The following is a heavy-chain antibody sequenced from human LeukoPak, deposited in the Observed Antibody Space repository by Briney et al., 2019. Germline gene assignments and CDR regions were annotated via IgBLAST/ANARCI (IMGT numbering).Heavy chain of an antibody. CDR2: IYYSGST. D-gene: IGHD3-3*01. V-gene: IGHV4-59*08. CDR3: ARAITIFGVVIGPRFDP. J-gene: IGHJ5*02. CDR1: GGSISSYY. Sequence: SETLSLTCTVSGGSISSYYWSWIRQPPGKGLEWIGYIYYSGSTNYNPSLKSRVTISVDTSKNQFSLKLSPVTAADTAVYYCARAITIFGVVIGPRFDPWGQGTLVTVSS.